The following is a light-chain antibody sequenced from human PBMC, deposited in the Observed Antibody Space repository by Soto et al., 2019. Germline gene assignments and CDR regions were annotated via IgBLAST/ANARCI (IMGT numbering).Light chain of an antibody. J-gene: IGLJ2*01. Sequence: QSALTQPASVSGSPGQSITLSCTGTSSDVGSYNLVSWYQQHPGKAPKLMIYEVSKRPSGVSNRFSGSKSGNTASLTISGLQAEDEADYYCCSYAGSSTSVVVFGGGTQLTVL. CDR2: EVS. CDR3: CSYAGSSTSVVV. V-gene: IGLV2-23*02. CDR1: SSDVGSYNL.